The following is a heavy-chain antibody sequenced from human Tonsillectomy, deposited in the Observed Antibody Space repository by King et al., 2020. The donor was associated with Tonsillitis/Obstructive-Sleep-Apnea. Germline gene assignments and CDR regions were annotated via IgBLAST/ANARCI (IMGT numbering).Heavy chain of an antibody. CDR2: ISYDGSNK. J-gene: IGHJ4*02. V-gene: IGHV3-30*18. Sequence: VQLVESGGGVVQPGRSLRLSCAASGFTFSSNDMHWVRQAPGKGLEWVAVISYDGSNKYYADSVKGRFTISRDNSKNTLYLQMNSLRTEDTAVYYCAKDRSSSWSLDYWGQGTLVTVSS. D-gene: IGHD6-13*01. CDR3: AKDRSSSWSLDY. CDR1: GFTFSSND.